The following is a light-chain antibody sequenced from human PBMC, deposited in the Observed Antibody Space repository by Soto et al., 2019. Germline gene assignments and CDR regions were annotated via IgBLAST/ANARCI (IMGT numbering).Light chain of an antibody. J-gene: IGKJ1*01. Sequence: DIQMTQSPSSVSAYVGDRVTITCRASQDINSWLTWYQQKPGKAPKVLIYGASSLQSGVPSRFSGSGSGTDFTLTISSLQPEDFASYYCQHRTTFGQGTKVDIK. CDR1: QDINSW. V-gene: IGKV1-12*01. CDR2: GAS. CDR3: QHRTT.